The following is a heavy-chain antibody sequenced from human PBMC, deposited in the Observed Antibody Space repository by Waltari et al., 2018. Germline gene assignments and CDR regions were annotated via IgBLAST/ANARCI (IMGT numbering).Heavy chain of an antibody. D-gene: IGHD6-25*01. Sequence: EVQLVETGGGFIQPGGSLRVSCAASGFVVSGNFMHWVRQAPGKGLEWVSLVNSAGNAFDADAVKGRFTISRDTSKNTLYLQMNSLRVEDTAMYYCVREAYLAAGFDFWGQGTPVTVSS. CDR2: VNSAGNA. CDR1: GFVVSGNF. CDR3: VREAYLAAGFDF. J-gene: IGHJ4*02. V-gene: IGHV3-53*02.